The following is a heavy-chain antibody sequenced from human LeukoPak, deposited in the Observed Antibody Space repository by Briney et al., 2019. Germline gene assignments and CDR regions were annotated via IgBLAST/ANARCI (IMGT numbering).Heavy chain of an antibody. V-gene: IGHV3-7*01. D-gene: IGHD3-9*01. CDR1: GFTFSSYW. Sequence: TGGSLRLSCAACGFTFSSYWMSGVRQATGKGLEGVANIKQDGSEKYYVDSVKGRFTISRDNAKNSLYLQMNSLRAEDTAVYYCARGLPSYDMGLDYWGQGTLVTVSS. CDR2: IKQDGSEK. CDR3: ARGLPSYDMGLDY. J-gene: IGHJ4*02.